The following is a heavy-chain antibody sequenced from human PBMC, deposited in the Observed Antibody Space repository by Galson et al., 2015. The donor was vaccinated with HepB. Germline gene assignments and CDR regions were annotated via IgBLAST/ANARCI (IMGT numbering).Heavy chain of an antibody. D-gene: IGHD6-6*01. J-gene: IGHJ6*02. CDR1: GFTFTSSA. CDR2: IVVGSGNT. Sequence: SVKVSCKASGFTFTSSAVQWVRQARGQRLEWIGWIVVGSGNTNYAQKFQERVTITRDMSTSTAYMELSSLRSEDTAVYYCAALPYIAAQPHYYYGMDVWGQGTTVTVSS. CDR3: AALPYIAAQPHYYYGMDV. V-gene: IGHV1-58*01.